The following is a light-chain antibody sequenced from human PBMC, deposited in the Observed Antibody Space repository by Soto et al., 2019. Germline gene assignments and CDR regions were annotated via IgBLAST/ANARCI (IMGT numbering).Light chain of an antibody. CDR1: SSDVGAYNY. CDR3: SSYTQFSTVV. Sequence: QSALTQPASVSGSPGQSITISCTGTSSDVGAYNYVSWYRQHPDKAPKLVIYEVSNRPSGISSRFSGSKSGNTASLTISGLQAEDEADYYCSSYTQFSTVVFGGGTKLTVL. V-gene: IGLV2-14*01. J-gene: IGLJ3*02. CDR2: EVS.